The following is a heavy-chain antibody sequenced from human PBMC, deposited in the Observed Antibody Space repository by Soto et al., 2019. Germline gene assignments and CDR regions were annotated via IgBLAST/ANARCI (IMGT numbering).Heavy chain of an antibody. CDR3: AREPITYSSGWRGLYYFDY. Sequence: SVKVSCKASGGTFSIYAISWVRQAPGQGLEWMGGIIPIFGTANYAQKFQGRVTITADESTSTAYVELSSLRSEDTAVYYCAREPITYSSGWRGLYYFDYWGQGTLVTVSS. V-gene: IGHV1-69*13. D-gene: IGHD6-19*01. CDR2: IIPIFGTA. J-gene: IGHJ4*02. CDR1: GGTFSIYA.